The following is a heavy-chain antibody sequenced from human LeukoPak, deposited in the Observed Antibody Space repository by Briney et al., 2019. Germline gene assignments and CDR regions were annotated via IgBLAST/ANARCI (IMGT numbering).Heavy chain of an antibody. CDR1: GGSISSYY. CDR3: ARAGDSSGYFFFDF. J-gene: IGHJ4*02. Sequence: PSETLSLTCTVSGGSISSYYWSWIRQPLGKGLEWIGYIYYSGSTNYNPSLKSRVTISVDTSKNQFSLKLTSVTAADTAVYYCARAGDSSGYFFFDFWGQGTLVTVSS. D-gene: IGHD3-22*01. CDR2: IYYSGST. V-gene: IGHV4-59*01.